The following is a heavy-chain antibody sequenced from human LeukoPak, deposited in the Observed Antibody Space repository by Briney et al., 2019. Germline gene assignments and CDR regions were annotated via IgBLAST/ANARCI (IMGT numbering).Heavy chain of an antibody. D-gene: IGHD3-10*01. V-gene: IGHV3-30*02. Sequence: GGSLRLSCAASGFTFSTYGMYWVRQAPGRGLEWVAYIRYDGSTKYYADSVKGRFTISRDNAKNSLYLQMNSLRAEDTAMYFCVGAPYYYASGTFSPFDYWGQGTLVTVSS. J-gene: IGHJ4*02. CDR2: IRYDGSTK. CDR3: VGAPYYYASGTFSPFDY. CDR1: GFTFSTYG.